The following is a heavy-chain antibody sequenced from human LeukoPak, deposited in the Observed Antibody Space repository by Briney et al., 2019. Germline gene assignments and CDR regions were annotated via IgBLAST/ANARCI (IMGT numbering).Heavy chain of an antibody. Sequence: ASVMVSCKASGYTFTSYDINWVRQATGQGLEWMGWMNPNSGNTGYAQKFQGRVTMTRNTSISTAYMELSSLRSEDTAVYYCARGAVSVAGNFDYWGQGTLVTVSS. CDR2: MNPNSGNT. J-gene: IGHJ4*02. V-gene: IGHV1-8*01. CDR1: GYTFTSYD. D-gene: IGHD6-19*01. CDR3: ARGAVSVAGNFDY.